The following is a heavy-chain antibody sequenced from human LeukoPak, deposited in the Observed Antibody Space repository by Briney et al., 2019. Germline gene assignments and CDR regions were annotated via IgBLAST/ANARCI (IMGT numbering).Heavy chain of an antibody. Sequence: SETLSLTCTVSGGSISSYDWSWIRQPPGKGLEWIGYIYYSGSTNYNPSLKSRVTISVDTSKNQFSLKLSSVTAADTAVYYCARRSITMIVQSWYFDLWGRGTLVTVSS. CDR3: ARRSITMIVQSWYFDL. CDR2: IYYSGST. CDR1: GGSISSYD. V-gene: IGHV4-59*08. J-gene: IGHJ2*01. D-gene: IGHD3-22*01.